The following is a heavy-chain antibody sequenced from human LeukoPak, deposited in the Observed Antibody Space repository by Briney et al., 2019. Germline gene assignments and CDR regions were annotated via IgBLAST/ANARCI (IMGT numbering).Heavy chain of an antibody. V-gene: IGHV1-69*13. CDR3: ARDTMVRGVIPTSLDY. CDR1: GCTFSSYA. J-gene: IGHJ4*02. CDR2: IIPIFGTA. D-gene: IGHD3-10*01. Sequence: SVKVSCKASGCTFSSYAISWVRQAPGQGLEWMGGIIPIFGTANYAQKVQGRVTITGDESTSTAYMELSSLRSEDTAVYYCARDTMVRGVIPTSLDYWGQGTLVTVSS.